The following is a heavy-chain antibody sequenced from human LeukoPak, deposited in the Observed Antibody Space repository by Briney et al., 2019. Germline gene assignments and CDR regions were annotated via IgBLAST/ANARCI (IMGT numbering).Heavy chain of an antibody. CDR1: EFTFSDYS. CDR3: ARGLRRWQQPSSFDY. J-gene: IGHJ4*02. CDR2: ITTSGSYI. V-gene: IGHV3-21*01. D-gene: IGHD5-24*01. Sequence: GGSLRLSCAASEFTFSDYSMNWVRQAPGRGLEWVSSITTSGSYIYYADSVKGRFTISRDNAKDSLFLQMNSLRAEDTALYFCARGLRRWQQPSSFDYWGQGTLVTVSS.